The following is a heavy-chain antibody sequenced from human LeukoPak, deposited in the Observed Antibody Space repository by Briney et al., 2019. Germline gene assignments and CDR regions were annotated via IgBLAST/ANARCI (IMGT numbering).Heavy chain of an antibody. D-gene: IGHD6-13*01. V-gene: IGHV4-59*02. CDR2: NFYNGNT. Sequence: PSETLSLTCTVSGGSVNSYFWSWIRQPPGKGLEWIGYNFYNGNTNYNPSLKSRVTISVDTSKNQFSLNLNSVTAADTAVYYCARDLSSWAGYFDYWGQGTLVTVSS. CDR3: ARDLSSWAGYFDY. CDR1: GGSVNSYF. J-gene: IGHJ4*02.